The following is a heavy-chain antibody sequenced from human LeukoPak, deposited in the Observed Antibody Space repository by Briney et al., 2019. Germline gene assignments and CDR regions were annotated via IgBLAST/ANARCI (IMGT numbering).Heavy chain of an antibody. V-gene: IGHV4-59*01. CDR3: ARSSYSYARAGFDY. D-gene: IGHD5-18*01. CDR1: GGSISSYY. J-gene: IGHJ4*02. CDR2: IYYSGST. Sequence: SETLSLTCTVSGGSISSYYWSWIRQPPGKGLEWIGYIYYSGSTNYNPSLKSRVTISVDTSKNQFSLKLSSVTAADTAVYYCARSSYSYARAGFDYWGQGTLVTVSS.